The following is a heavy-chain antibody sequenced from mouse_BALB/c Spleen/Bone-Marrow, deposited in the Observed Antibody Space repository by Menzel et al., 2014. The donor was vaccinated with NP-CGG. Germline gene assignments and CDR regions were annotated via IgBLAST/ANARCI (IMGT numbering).Heavy chain of an antibody. CDR2: ICSDGNT. V-gene: IGHV2-6*02. Sequence: QVQLQQSGPGLVAPSQSLSITCTVSGFSLGSYGVHWVRQPPGKGLEWLVVICSDGNTTYNSALKSRLSISKDNSKSQVFLKMNSLQTDDTAMYYCARNPYGNYAMDYWGQGTSVTVSS. CDR1: GFSLGSYG. D-gene: IGHD2-10*02. J-gene: IGHJ4*01. CDR3: ARNPYGNYAMDY.